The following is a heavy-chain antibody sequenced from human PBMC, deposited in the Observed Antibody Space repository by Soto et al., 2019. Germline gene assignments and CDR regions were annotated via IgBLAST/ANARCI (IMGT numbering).Heavy chain of an antibody. D-gene: IGHD6-19*01. CDR1: VGSFSVYY. Sequence: PSETLSLTCAVYVGSFSVYYWSWIRQPPGKGLEWIGEINHSGSTNYNPSLKSRVTISVDTSKNQFSLKLSSVTAADTAVYYCARGGGGGSGWSYYYYYGMDVWGQGTTVTVSS. V-gene: IGHV4-34*01. CDR3: ARGGGGGSGWSYYYYYGMDV. CDR2: INHSGST. J-gene: IGHJ6*02.